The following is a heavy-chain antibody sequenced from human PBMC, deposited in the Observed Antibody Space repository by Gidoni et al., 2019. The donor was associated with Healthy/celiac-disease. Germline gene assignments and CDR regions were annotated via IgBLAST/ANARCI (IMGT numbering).Heavy chain of an antibody. CDR2: IMGGGGSR. CDR3: AKSLRIHAFDI. V-gene: IGHV3-23*01. J-gene: IGHJ3*02. Sequence: EVQLLESGGGLVPPGGSLSLSCAASGFTFSSYARSWVRQAPGKGLEWVSVIMGGGGSRYYADAVKGRFTIARDNSKNTLYLQRNSRRAEDTAVYYWAKSLRIHAFDIWGQGTMVTVSA. CDR1: GFTFSSYA. D-gene: IGHD4-17*01.